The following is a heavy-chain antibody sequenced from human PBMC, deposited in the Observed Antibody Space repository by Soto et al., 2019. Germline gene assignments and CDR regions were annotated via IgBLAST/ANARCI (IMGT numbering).Heavy chain of an antibody. Sequence: QVQLQQWGAGLLKPSETLSLTCAVYGGSFSGYYWSWIRQPPWKGLEWIGEINHSGSTKYNPSLKSRVTISVDKSKNQFSLKLSSVTAADTAVYYCARNRQVYYYYYYYIDVWGKGTTVTVSS. J-gene: IGHJ6*03. D-gene: IGHD6-6*01. V-gene: IGHV4-34*01. CDR2: INHSGST. CDR1: GGSFSGYY. CDR3: ARNRQVYYYYYYYIDV.